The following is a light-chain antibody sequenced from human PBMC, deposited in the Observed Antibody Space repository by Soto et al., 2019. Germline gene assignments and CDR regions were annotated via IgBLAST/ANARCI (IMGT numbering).Light chain of an antibody. Sequence: QSVLTQPPSVSGAPGQRVTISCTGSSSNIGAGYDVHWYQQLPGTAPKLLIYGNSNRPSGVPDRFSGSKSGTSASLAITGLQAEDEADYDFQPCDSSLSRVFCGGTKLTVL. J-gene: IGLJ2*01. CDR3: QPCDSSLSRV. CDR2: GNS. CDR1: SSNIGAGYD. V-gene: IGLV1-40*01.